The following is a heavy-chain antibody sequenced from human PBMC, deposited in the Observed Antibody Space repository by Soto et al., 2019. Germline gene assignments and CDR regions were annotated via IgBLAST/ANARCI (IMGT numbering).Heavy chain of an antibody. J-gene: IGHJ6*02. CDR3: ARRIAAAVTSYYYYGMDV. CDR2: ISAYNGNT. V-gene: IGHV1-18*04. D-gene: IGHD6-13*01. Sequence: ASVKVSCKASGYTFTSYGISWVRQAPGQGLEWMGWISAYNGNTNYAQKLQGRVTMTTDTSTSTAYMELRSLRSDDTAVYYCARRIAAAVTSYYYYGMDVWGQGTTVTVPS. CDR1: GYTFTSYG.